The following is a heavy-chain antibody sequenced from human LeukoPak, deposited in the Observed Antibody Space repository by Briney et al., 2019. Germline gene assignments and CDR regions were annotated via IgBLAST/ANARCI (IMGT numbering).Heavy chain of an antibody. V-gene: IGHV1-3*03. CDR2: INAGNGNT. J-gene: IGHJ4*02. Sequence: ASVKVSCKASGYTFTSYAMHWVRQAPGQRLEWMGWINAGNGNTKYSQEFQGRVTITRDTSASTAYMELSSLRSEDMAVYYCAREKMVRGVIFDYWGQGTLVTVSS. D-gene: IGHD3-10*01. CDR3: AREKMVRGVIFDY. CDR1: GYTFTSYA.